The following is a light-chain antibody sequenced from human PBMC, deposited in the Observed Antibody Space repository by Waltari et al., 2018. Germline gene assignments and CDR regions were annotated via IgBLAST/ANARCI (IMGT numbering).Light chain of an antibody. CDR2: DAS. CDR1: QSVRSY. Sequence: EIVLTQSPATLSLSPGERATPSCRARQSVRSYLAWYQQQPGQAPRLLISDASNRAPGVPARFSGSGSGTDFTLIISSLEPEDFAVYYCQQRSNWLTFGGGTKVEI. V-gene: IGKV3-11*01. CDR3: QQRSNWLT. J-gene: IGKJ4*01.